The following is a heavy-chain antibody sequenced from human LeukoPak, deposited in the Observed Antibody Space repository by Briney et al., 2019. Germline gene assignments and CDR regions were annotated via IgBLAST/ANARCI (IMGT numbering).Heavy chain of an antibody. Sequence: SETLSLTCTVSGYSISSGYSWGWIRQPPGKGLEWIASIYYSGSTHYNPSLKSRVTISLDTPKNQFSLKLSSVTAADTAVYYCARGSLPGILAAFDYWGQGTLVTVSS. CDR1: GYSISSGYS. CDR2: IYYSGST. D-gene: IGHD6-13*01. J-gene: IGHJ4*02. V-gene: IGHV4-38-2*02. CDR3: ARGSLPGILAAFDY.